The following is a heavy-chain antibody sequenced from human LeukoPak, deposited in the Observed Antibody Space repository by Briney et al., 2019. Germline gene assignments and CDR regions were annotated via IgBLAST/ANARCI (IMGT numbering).Heavy chain of an antibody. V-gene: IGHV3-48*03. CDR1: GFTFSSYE. CDR2: ISSSGSTI. CDR3: ARRYDYVWGSDRYLFGSEDY. D-gene: IGHD3-16*02. Sequence: PGGSLRLSCAASGFTFSSYEMNWVRQAPGKGLEWVSYISSSGSTIYYADSVKGRFTISRENAKHSLYLQMNSLRAEDTAVYYCARRYDYVWGSDRYLFGSEDYWGQGTLVTVSS. J-gene: IGHJ4*02.